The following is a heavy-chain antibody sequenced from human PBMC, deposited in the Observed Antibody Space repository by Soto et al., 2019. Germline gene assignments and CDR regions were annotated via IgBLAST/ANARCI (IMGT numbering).Heavy chain of an antibody. V-gene: IGHV4-61*01. Sequence: PSESLSLTCTVSGASVSISSCYWTWIRQPPGKGLEWIGYIYYSGSTNYNPSLKSRVTISVDTSKNQFSLKLSSVTAADTAVYYCATEYSSSWYYFDYWGQGTLVTVS. J-gene: IGHJ4*02. CDR1: GASVSISSCY. CDR2: IYYSGST. D-gene: IGHD6-13*01. CDR3: ATEYSSSWYYFDY.